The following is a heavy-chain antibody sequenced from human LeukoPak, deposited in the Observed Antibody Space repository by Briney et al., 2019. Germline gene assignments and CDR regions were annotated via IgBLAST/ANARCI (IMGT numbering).Heavy chain of an antibody. V-gene: IGHV3-30*18. CDR1: GFTFSSYG. CDR3: AKEPYVVVPAATSPDY. Sequence: GGSLRLSCAASGFTFSSYGMHWVRQAPGKGLEWVAVISYDGSNKYYADSVKGRFTISRDNSKNTLYLQMNSLRAEDTAVYYCAKEPYVVVPAATSPDYWGQGTLVTVSS. CDR2: ISYDGSNK. D-gene: IGHD2-2*01. J-gene: IGHJ4*02.